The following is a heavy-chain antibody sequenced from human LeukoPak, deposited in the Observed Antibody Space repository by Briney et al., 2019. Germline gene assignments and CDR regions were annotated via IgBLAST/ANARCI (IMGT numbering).Heavy chain of an antibody. V-gene: IGHV3-30-3*01. CDR3: ARDRVGVQVPAANTNWFDP. J-gene: IGHJ5*02. D-gene: IGHD2-2*01. Sequence: GGSLRLSCAASGFTFSSCAMHWVRQAPGKGLEWVAVISYDGSNKYYADSVKGRFTISRDNSKNTLYLQMNSLRAEDTAVYYCARDRVGVQVPAANTNWFDPWGQGTLVTVSS. CDR1: GFTFSSCA. CDR2: ISYDGSNK.